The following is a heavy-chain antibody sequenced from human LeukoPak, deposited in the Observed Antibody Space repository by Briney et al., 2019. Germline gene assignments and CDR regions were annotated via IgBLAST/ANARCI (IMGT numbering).Heavy chain of an antibody. CDR1: GVSISSGSFY. D-gene: IGHD1-7*01. V-gene: IGHV4-61*02. CDR2: IYTNENT. CDR3: ARGELLDAFDI. J-gene: IGHJ3*02. Sequence: SETLSLTCTVSGVSISSGSFYWSWIRQPAGKGLEWIGRIYTNENTYYNPSLKSRVSMSVDTSKNQFSLKLSSVTAADTAVYYCARGELLDAFDIWGQGTMVTVSS.